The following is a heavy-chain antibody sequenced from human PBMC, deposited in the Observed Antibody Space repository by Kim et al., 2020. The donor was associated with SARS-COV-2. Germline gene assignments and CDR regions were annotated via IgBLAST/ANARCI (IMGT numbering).Heavy chain of an antibody. CDR1: GGSISSGGYY. CDR2: IYYSGST. V-gene: IGHV4-31*03. J-gene: IGHJ4*02. Sequence: SETLSLTCTVSGGSISSGGYYWSWIRQHPGKGLEWIGYIYYSGSTYYNPSLKSRVIISVDTSKNQFSLKLSSVTAADTAVYYCARTRITMIVVVTHFDYWGQGTLVTVSS. CDR3: ARTRITMIVVVTHFDY. D-gene: IGHD3-22*01.